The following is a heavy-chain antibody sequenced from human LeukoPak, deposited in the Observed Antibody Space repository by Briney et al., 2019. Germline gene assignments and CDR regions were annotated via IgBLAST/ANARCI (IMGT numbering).Heavy chain of an antibody. CDR2: IYYSGTT. J-gene: IGHJ4*02. CDR3: ARHRLSSTMSGIAL. CDR1: SLTCTVYY. D-gene: IGHD2-21*01. Sequence: SLTCTVYYWGWIRQPPGKGLAWIGSIYYSGTTYYNPSLKSRVTISVDTSRNQFSLQLTSVTVADTAVYFCARHRLSSTMSGIALWGQGTLVTVSS. V-gene: IGHV4-39*01.